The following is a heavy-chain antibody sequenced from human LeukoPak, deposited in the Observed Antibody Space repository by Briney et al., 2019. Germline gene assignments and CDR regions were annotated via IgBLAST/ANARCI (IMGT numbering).Heavy chain of an antibody. Sequence: SETLSLTCAVSGGSISSGSYYWSWIRQPAGKGLECIGRIYSSGSTNYNPSLKSRVTMSVDTSKNQFSLRLCSVTAADTAVYYCARDGGFGYYYYYYMDVWGKGTTVTISS. CDR3: ARDGGFGYYYYYYMDV. V-gene: IGHV4-61*02. D-gene: IGHD3-16*01. CDR1: GGSISSGSYY. J-gene: IGHJ6*03. CDR2: IYSSGST.